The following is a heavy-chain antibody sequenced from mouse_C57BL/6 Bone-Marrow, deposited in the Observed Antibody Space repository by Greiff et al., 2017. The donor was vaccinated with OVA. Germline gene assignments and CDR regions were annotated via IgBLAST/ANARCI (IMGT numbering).Heavy chain of an antibody. D-gene: IGHD2-1*01. CDR2: INPNNGGT. Sequence: EVKLMESGPELVKPGASVKIPCKASGYTFTDYNMDWVKQSHGKSLEWIGDINPNNGGTIYNQKFKGKATLTVDKSSSTAYMALRSLTSEDTAVYYGARKRVYYGSAWFAYWGQGTLVTVSA. J-gene: IGHJ3*01. V-gene: IGHV1-18*01. CDR3: ARKRVYYGSAWFAY. CDR1: GYTFTDYN.